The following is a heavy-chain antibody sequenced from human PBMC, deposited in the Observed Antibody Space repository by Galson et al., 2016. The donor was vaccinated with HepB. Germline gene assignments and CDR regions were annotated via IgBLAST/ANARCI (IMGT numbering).Heavy chain of an antibody. J-gene: IGHJ5*02. CDR2: IIPLFVTA. CDR1: GCTFSSYA. Sequence: SVKVSCKASGCTFSSYAISWVRPAPGQGLEWMGGIIPLFVTANYAQKFQGRVTITADKSTSTAYMELSSLRSEDTAVYYCARTRTGFGVVITGGWFDPWGQGTLVTVSS. V-gene: IGHV1-69*06. CDR3: ARTRTGFGVVITGGWFDP. D-gene: IGHD3-3*01.